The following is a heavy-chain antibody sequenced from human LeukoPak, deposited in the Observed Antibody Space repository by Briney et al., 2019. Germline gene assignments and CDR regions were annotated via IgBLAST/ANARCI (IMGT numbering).Heavy chain of an antibody. D-gene: IGHD1-1*01. V-gene: IGHV3-11*06. Sequence: GGSLRLSCAASGFNLSDYYMSWIRQAPGKGLQWVSYISTSGRHTNYADSVKGRFTISRDNAKNSLFLQMNSLRAEDTAVYYCARGPYGNNWPYFDYWGQGTLVTVSS. CDR2: ISTSGRHT. J-gene: IGHJ4*02. CDR3: ARGPYGNNWPYFDY. CDR1: GFNLSDYY.